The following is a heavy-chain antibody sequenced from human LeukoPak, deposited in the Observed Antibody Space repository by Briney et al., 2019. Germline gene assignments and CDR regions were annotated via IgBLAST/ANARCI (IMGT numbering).Heavy chain of an antibody. D-gene: IGHD3-10*01. J-gene: IGHJ3*02. CDR1: DGSISSRTYY. CDR2: IFYSGST. Sequence: PSETLSLTCTVSDGSISSRTYYWGWIRQPPGKGLEWIGSIFYSGSTYYNPSLKSRVTISVDTSKNQFSLKLSSVTAADTAVYYCASNTDTMVRGGSDAFDIWGQGTMVTVSS. CDR3: ASNTDTMVRGGSDAFDI. V-gene: IGHV4-39*01.